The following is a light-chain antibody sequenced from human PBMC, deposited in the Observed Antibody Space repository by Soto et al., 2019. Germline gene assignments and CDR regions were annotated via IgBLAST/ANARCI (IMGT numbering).Light chain of an antibody. Sequence: QSVPTQPPSASGTPGQRVTISCSGSSSNIGSNFVSWYQQLPGTAPKLLIYKNNQRPSGVPDRFSGSKSGTSASLAISGLRSEDEADYYCTAWDDSRSGHVFGAGTKVTVL. J-gene: IGLJ1*01. CDR1: SSNIGSNF. V-gene: IGLV1-47*01. CDR3: TAWDDSRSGHV. CDR2: KNN.